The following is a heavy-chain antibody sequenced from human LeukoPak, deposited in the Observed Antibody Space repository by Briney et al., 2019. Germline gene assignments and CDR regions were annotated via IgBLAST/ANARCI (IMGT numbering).Heavy chain of an antibody. CDR3: ARGGGLDV. D-gene: IGHD3-16*01. Sequence: GRSLRLSCAASGFTFSSYGMHWVRQAPGKGLEWVAVISYDGSNKYYADSVKGRFTISRDNAKNSLYLQMSNLRAEDTAVYFCARGGGLDVWGQGATVTVSS. J-gene: IGHJ6*02. CDR1: GFTFSSYG. V-gene: IGHV3-30*03. CDR2: ISYDGSNK.